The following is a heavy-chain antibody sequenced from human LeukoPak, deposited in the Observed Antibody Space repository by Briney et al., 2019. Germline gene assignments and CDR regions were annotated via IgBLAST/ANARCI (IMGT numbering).Heavy chain of an antibody. CDR3: ARDGGGPEYDY. D-gene: IGHD2-15*01. J-gene: IGHJ4*02. CDR2: IYYSGST. Sequence: PSETLSLTCTVSGGSISSYYWSWIRQPPGKGLEWIGYIYYSGSTNYNPSLKSRVTISVDTSKNQFSLKLSSVTAADTAVYYCARDGGGPEYDYWGQGTLVTVSS. V-gene: IGHV4-59*12. CDR1: GGSISSYY.